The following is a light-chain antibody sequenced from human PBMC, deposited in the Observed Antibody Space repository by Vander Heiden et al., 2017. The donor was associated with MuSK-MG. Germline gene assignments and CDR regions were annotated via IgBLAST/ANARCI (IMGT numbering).Light chain of an antibody. CDR1: SGINVGPYR. V-gene: IGLV5-45*01. Sequence: QAVLTPPASLSASPGASARLPCTLRSGINVGPYRIYWYQQKPGSPPQCLLRYKSDSDQHQGSGVPSRFSGSKDASGNAGILFISGRQAEDEDDYYCMIGHSGAVVFGGGTRLTVL. J-gene: IGLJ2*01. CDR2: YKSDSDQ. CDR3: MIGHSGAVV.